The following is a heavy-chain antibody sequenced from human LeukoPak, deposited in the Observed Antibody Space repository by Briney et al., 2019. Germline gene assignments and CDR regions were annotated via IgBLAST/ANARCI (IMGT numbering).Heavy chain of an antibody. CDR2: INSDGSST. CDR3: ARGVYYYDSSGYSNGNDY. CDR1: GFTFSSYE. D-gene: IGHD3-22*01. J-gene: IGHJ4*02. V-gene: IGHV3-74*01. Sequence: GGSLRLSCAASGFTFSSYEMNWVRQAPGKGLVWVSRINSDGSSTSYADSVKGRFTISRDNAKNTLYLQMNSLRAEDTAVYYCARGVYYYDSSGYSNGNDYWGQGTLVTVSS.